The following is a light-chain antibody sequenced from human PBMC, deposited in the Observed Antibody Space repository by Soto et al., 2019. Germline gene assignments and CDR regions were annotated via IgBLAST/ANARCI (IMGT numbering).Light chain of an antibody. V-gene: IGKV3-15*01. CDR3: QQYNNWPYT. CDR1: QSLGTN. CDR2: GAS. Sequence: EILLTQSPATLSVSPGDGATLSCRAGQSLGTNLAWYQQKPGQPPGLLVYGASTRATGIPARFSGRGSGAEFTLTISSLQSEDFAVYYCQQYNNWPYTFGQGTRLEIK. J-gene: IGKJ2*01.